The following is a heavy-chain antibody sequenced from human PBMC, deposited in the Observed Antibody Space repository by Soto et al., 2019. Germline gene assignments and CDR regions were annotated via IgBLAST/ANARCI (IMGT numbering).Heavy chain of an antibody. CDR3: ARLGGYVSVGYYYLWDS. CDR1: DRSMNSDSSY. CDR2: INHSGST. Sequence: QLQLQESGPGLVKPSETLSLTCRVSDRSMNSDSSYWGWIRQPPGKGLEWIGVINHSGSTYHNLSLKGRVTMSVCASRNQFSLKLTSMTAADTAVYYCARLGGYVSVGYYYLWDSWGQGTLVAVSS. V-gene: IGHV4-39*01. J-gene: IGHJ4*02. D-gene: IGHD3-22*01.